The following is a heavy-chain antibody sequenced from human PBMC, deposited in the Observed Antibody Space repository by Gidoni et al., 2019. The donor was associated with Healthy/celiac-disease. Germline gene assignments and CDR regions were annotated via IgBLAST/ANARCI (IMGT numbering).Heavy chain of an antibody. V-gene: IGHV1-69*01. D-gene: IGHD3-10*01. CDR1: GGTFSSYA. CDR3: ARASVQPYYYGSGSYHYFDY. Sequence: QVQLVQSGAEVTKPGSSVKVSCKASGGTFSSYAIRWVRQAPGQGLEWMGGIIPIVGTANYAQKFQGRVTITADESTSTAYMELSSLRSEDTAVYYCARASVQPYYYGSGSYHYFDYWGQGTLVTVSS. J-gene: IGHJ4*02. CDR2: IIPIVGTA.